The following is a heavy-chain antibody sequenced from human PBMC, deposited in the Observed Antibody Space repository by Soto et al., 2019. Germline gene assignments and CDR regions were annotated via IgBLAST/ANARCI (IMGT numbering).Heavy chain of an antibody. V-gene: IGHV3-66*01. CDR2: IYSGGST. CDR1: GFTVSSNY. Sequence: GGSLRLSCAASGFTVSSNYMSWVRQAPGKGLEWVSVIYSGGSTYYADSVKGRFTISRDNSKNTLYLQMNSLRAEDTAVYYCATGQDYGDYYSDYWGQGTLVTVSS. D-gene: IGHD4-17*01. J-gene: IGHJ4*02. CDR3: ATGQDYGDYYSDY.